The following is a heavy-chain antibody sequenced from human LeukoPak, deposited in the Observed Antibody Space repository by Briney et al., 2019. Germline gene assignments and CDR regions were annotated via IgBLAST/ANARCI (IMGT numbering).Heavy chain of an antibody. CDR1: GFTFSSYA. CDR3: AKDLNYSSGWYPYYFDY. D-gene: IGHD6-19*01. Sequence: PGGPLRLSCAASGFTFSSYAMSWVRQAPGKGLEWVSAISGSGGSTYYADSVKGRFTISRDNSKNTLYLQMNSLRAEDTAVYYCAKDLNYSSGWYPYYFDYWGQGTLVTVSS. CDR2: ISGSGGST. V-gene: IGHV3-23*01. J-gene: IGHJ4*02.